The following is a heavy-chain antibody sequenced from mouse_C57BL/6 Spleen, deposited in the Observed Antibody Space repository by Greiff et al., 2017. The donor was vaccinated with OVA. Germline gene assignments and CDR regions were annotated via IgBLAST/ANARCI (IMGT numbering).Heavy chain of an antibody. CDR3: ARRYYGNYGEAFDY. D-gene: IGHD2-1*01. J-gene: IGHJ2*01. CDR2: IYPGSGST. CDR1: GYTFTSYW. V-gene: IGHV1-55*01. Sequence: QVQLQQPGAELVKPGASVKMSCKASGYTFTSYWITWVKQRPGQGLEWIGDIYPGSGSTNYNEKFKSKATLTVDTSSSTAYMQLSSLTSEDSAVYYGARRYYGNYGEAFDYWGQGTTLTVSS.